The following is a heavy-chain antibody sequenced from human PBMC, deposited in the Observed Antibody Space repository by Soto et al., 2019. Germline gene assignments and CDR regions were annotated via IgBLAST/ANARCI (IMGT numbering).Heavy chain of an antibody. J-gene: IGHJ4*02. V-gene: IGHV4-31*03. D-gene: IGHD3-3*01. Sequence: QVQLQESGPGLVKPSQTLSLSCTVSGASVISGGYYWSWIRQRPGKGLEWIGYISYSGTTYYNPSLQSRVTISVDTSKNQFSLSLSSVTAADTAVYYCARDLKNYDDYWGQGTLVTVSS. CDR1: GASVISGGYY. CDR3: ARDLKNYDDY. CDR2: ISYSGTT.